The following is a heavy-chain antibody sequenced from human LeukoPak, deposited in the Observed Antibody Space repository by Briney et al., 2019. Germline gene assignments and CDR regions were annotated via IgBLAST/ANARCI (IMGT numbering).Heavy chain of an antibody. CDR3: ARGIVGATSPDEYFQH. V-gene: IGHV3-23*01. CDR1: GFTFSSYA. Sequence: PGGSLRLSCAASGFTFSSYAMSWVRQAPGKGLEWVSAISGSGGSTYYADSVKGRFTISRDNSKNTLYLQMNSLRAEDTAVYYCARGIVGATSPDEYFQHWGQGTLVTVSS. D-gene: IGHD1-26*01. CDR2: ISGSGGST. J-gene: IGHJ1*01.